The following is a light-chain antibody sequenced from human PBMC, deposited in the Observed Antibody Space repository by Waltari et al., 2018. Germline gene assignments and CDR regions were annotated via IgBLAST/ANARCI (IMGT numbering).Light chain of an antibody. CDR1: QDINHY. V-gene: IGKV1-33*01. CDR2: DAS. J-gene: IGKJ1*01. Sequence: DILMTQSPSSLSASVGDRVTITCQASQDINHYLTWYQQKQGKDPKLLIYDASNLETGVPSRFSGSRSGTDFTLTISSLLPEDFATYYCQQYDSLWTFGPGTKVEL. CDR3: QQYDSLWT.